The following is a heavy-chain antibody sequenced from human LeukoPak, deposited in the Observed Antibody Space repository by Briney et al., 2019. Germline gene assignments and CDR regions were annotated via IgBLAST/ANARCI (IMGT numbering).Heavy chain of an antibody. CDR3: ARDYDSSGSDAFDI. CDR2: MNPNSGNT. D-gene: IGHD3-22*01. CDR1: GYTFTGYY. J-gene: IGHJ3*02. V-gene: IGHV1-8*02. Sequence: GASVKVSCKASGYTFTGYYMHWVRQAPGQGLERMGWMNPNSGNTGYAQKFQGRVTMTRNTSISTAYMELSSLRSEDTAVYYCARDYDSSGSDAFDIWGQGTMVTVSS.